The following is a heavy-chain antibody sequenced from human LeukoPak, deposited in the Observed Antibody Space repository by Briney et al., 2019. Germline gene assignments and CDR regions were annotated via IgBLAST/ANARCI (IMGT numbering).Heavy chain of an antibody. D-gene: IGHD1-26*01. CDR2: ISGSGGST. CDR1: GFTFSSYA. J-gene: IGHJ4*02. V-gene: IGHV3-23*01. CDR3: AKWSEEEHDY. Sequence: QAGGSLRLSCAASGFTFSSYAMSWVRQAPGKGRGWVSAISGSGGSTYYADSVKGRFTISRDNSKNTLYLQMNSLRAEDTAVYYCAKWSEEEHDYWGQGTLVTVSS.